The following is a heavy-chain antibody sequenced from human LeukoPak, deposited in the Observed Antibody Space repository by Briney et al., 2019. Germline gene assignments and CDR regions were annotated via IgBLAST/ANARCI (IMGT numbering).Heavy chain of an antibody. CDR1: GFTFSSYS. V-gene: IGHV3-21*01. Sequence: GGSLRLSCAASGFTFSSYSMNWVRQAPGKGLEWVASISANSWYIQYADSLKGRFTISRDNAKNSLHLKMNSLRVEDTAVYYCARVESGTEYDLYIGYWGQGTLVAVSS. J-gene: IGHJ4*02. CDR3: ARVESGTEYDLYIGY. D-gene: IGHD2/OR15-2a*01. CDR2: ISANSWYI.